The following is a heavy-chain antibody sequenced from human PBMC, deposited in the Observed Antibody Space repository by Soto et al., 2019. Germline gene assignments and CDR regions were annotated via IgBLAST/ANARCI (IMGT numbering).Heavy chain of an antibody. Sequence: PSETLSLTCAVYGGSFSGYYWSWIRQPPGKWLEWIGAINHGGGTNSNPSLKSRVTMSVDTSKKHFSLKLSSVTAADTAVYYCAREEVAQWFTKGYYGMDVWGQGXTVTVSS. CDR1: GGSFSGYY. CDR2: INHGGGT. V-gene: IGHV4-34*01. CDR3: AREEVAQWFTKGYYGMDV. D-gene: IGHD2-15*01. J-gene: IGHJ6*02.